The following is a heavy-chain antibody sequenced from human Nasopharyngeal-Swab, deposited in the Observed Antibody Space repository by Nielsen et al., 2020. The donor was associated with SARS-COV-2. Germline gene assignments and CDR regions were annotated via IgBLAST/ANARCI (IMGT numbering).Heavy chain of an antibody. V-gene: IGHV3-7*03. CDR3: AIPTRSTPFGY. D-gene: IGHD2-15*01. J-gene: IGHJ4*02. CDR1: GFTFSDYW. CDR2: ISPDGGDG. Sequence: GGSLSLSCAASGFTFSDYWMSWVRQAPGKGLEWVANISPDGGDGQYVDSVRGRLTISRDNAKNSLYLQMSSLRAEDTAVYYCAIPTRSTPFGYWGQGTLVTVSS.